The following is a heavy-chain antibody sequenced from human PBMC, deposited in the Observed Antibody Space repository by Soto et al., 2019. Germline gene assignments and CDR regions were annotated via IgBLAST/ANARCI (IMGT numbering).Heavy chain of an antibody. V-gene: IGHV3-15*01. CDR2: IKSKTDGGTT. Sequence: AGGSLRLSCAASGFTFSNAWMTWVRQAPGKGLEWVGRIKSKTDGGTTDYAAPVKGRFTISRDDSKNTLYLQMNSLKTEDTAVYYCTTGPNLRPLAAFDIWGQGTVVTVSS. CDR3: TTGPNLRPLAAFDI. J-gene: IGHJ3*02. CDR1: GFTFSNAW.